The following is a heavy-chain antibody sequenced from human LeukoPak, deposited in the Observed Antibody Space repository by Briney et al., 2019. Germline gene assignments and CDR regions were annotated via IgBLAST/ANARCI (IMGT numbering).Heavy chain of an antibody. Sequence: SETLSLTCSVSGGSISSYYRSWIRQPAGKGLEWIGRIYTSGSTNYNPSLKSRVTISVDTSKNQFSLKLSSVTAADTAVYYCARCPQRYYDFWSAYDAFDIWGQGTMVTVSS. J-gene: IGHJ3*02. CDR3: ARCPQRYYDFWSAYDAFDI. D-gene: IGHD3-3*01. CDR1: GGSISSYY. V-gene: IGHV4-4*07. CDR2: IYTSGST.